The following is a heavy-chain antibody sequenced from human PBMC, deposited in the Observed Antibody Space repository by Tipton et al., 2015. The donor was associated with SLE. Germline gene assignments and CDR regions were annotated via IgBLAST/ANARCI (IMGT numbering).Heavy chain of an antibody. CDR1: GGSISSHY. CDR2: IYYSGST. Sequence: TLSLTCTVSGGSISSHYWSWIRQPPGKGLEWIGYIYYSGSTNYNPSLKSRVTISVDTSKNQFSLKLSSVTAADTAVYYCAREGGRTQQLVTDYWGQGTLVTVSS. CDR3: AREGGRTQQLVTDY. J-gene: IGHJ4*02. D-gene: IGHD6-13*01. V-gene: IGHV4-59*11.